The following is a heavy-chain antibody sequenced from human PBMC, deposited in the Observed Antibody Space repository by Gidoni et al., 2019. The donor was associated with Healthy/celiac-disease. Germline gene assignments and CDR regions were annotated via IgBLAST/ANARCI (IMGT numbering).Heavy chain of an antibody. Sequence: EVQLLESGGGLVQPGGSRRRHCAAAGCSCSSYAMSGVRQAPGKGLGWVSAISGSGGSTYYADSVKGRFTISRDNSKNTLYLQMNSLRAEDTAVYYCASAEPSYGIPFDYWGQGTLVTVSS. CDR2: ISGSGGST. CDR3: ASAEPSYGIPFDY. CDR1: GCSCSSYA. D-gene: IGHD2-8*01. J-gene: IGHJ4*02. V-gene: IGHV3-23*01.